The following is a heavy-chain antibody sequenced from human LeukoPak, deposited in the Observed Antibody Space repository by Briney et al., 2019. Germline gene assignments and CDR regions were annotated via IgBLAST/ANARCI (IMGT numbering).Heavy chain of an antibody. CDR2: INSSSNYI. J-gene: IGHJ5*02. Sequence: GGSLRLSCAASGFTFSSYSMNWVRQAPGKGLKWVSSINSSSNYIYYADSVKGRFTIPRDNAKNSLYLQMNNLRAEDTAVYYCARDPSSGWYLKGWFDPWGQGTLVTVSS. V-gene: IGHV3-21*01. CDR3: ARDPSSGWYLKGWFDP. CDR1: GFTFSSYS. D-gene: IGHD6-19*01.